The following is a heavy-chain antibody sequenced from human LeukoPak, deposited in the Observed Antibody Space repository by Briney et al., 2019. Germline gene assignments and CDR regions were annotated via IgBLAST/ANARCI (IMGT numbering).Heavy chain of an antibody. CDR3: AREGSGYTYGRGSYFDY. V-gene: IGHV1-2*06. J-gene: IGHJ4*01. D-gene: IGHD5-18*01. Sequence: ASVKVSCKASGYTLTVYYIHWVRQAPGQGLEWMGRINPNSGDTNFAQKFQGRVTMTRDTSISTAYMDLSGLRPDDTAVYYCAREGSGYTYGRGSYFDYWGLGILVTVSS. CDR2: INPNSGDT. CDR1: GYTLTVYY.